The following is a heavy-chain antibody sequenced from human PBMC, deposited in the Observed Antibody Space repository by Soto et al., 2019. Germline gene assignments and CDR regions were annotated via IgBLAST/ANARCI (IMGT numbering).Heavy chain of an antibody. V-gene: IGHV4-4*07. CDR1: GGAISGYY. CDR3: ARGQRFSDSFDP. D-gene: IGHD3-3*01. J-gene: IGHJ5*02. Sequence: PSETLSLTCTVSGGAISGYYWTWVRQPAGKGLEWIGRISSSGGTKYNPSLKSRVDMSLDMSKNQFSLRLSSVTAADTAVYYCARGQRFSDSFDPWGQGTLVTVPS. CDR2: ISSSGGT.